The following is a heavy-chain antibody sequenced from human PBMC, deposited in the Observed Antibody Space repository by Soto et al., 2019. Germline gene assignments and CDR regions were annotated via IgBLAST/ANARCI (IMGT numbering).Heavy chain of an antibody. CDR2: INHSGST. J-gene: IGHJ4*02. Sequence: SETLSLTCAVYGGSFSGYYWGWIRQPPGKGLEWIGEINHSGSTNYNPSLKSRVTISVDTSKNQFSLKLSSVTAADTAVYYCARAGKLRYSSGRSRYFDYWGQGTLVTVSS. D-gene: IGHD6-19*01. V-gene: IGHV4-34*01. CDR3: ARAGKLRYSSGRSRYFDY. CDR1: GGSFSGYY.